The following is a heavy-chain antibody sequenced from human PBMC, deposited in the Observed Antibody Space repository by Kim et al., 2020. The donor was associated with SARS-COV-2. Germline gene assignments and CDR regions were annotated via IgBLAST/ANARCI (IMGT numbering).Heavy chain of an antibody. D-gene: IGHD2-8*01. CDR2: ISAYNGNT. CDR1: GYTFTSYG. J-gene: IGHJ6*02. V-gene: IGHV1-18*01. CDR3: GRVYAIQDYYYYGMDV. Sequence: ASVKVSCKASGYTFTSYGISWVRQAPGQGLEWMGWISAYNGNTNYAQKLQGRVTMTTDTSTSTAYMELRSLRSDDTAVYYCGRVYAIQDYYYYGMDVWGQGTTVTVSS.